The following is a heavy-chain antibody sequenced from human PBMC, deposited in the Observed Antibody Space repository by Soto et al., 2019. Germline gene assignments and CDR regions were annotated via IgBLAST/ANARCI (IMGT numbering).Heavy chain of an antibody. J-gene: IGHJ6*02. V-gene: IGHV6-1*01. Sequence: PSQTLSLTCAISGDSVSSNSAAWNWIRQSPSRGLEWLGRTYYRSKWYNDYAVSVKSRITINPDTSKNQFSLQLNSVTPEDTAVYYCARVPIVVVPAASGYYYYYYGMDVWGQGTTVTVSS. CDR1: GDSVSSNSAA. CDR3: ARVPIVVVPAASGYYYYYYGMDV. D-gene: IGHD2-2*01. CDR2: TYYRSKWYN.